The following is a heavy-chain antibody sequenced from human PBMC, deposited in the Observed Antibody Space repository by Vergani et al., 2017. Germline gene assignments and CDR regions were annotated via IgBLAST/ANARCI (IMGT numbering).Heavy chain of an antibody. CDR1: GGSISSSSYY. V-gene: IGHV4-39*01. CDR3: ARHRLYDSSGYDY. CDR2: IYYSGST. Sequence: QLQLQESGPGLVKPSETLSLTCTVPGGSISSSSYYWGWIRQPPGKGLEWSGSIYYSGSTYYNPSLKSRVTISVDTSKNQFSLKLSSVTAADTAVYYCARHRLYDSSGYDYWGQGTLVTVSS. J-gene: IGHJ4*02. D-gene: IGHD3-22*01.